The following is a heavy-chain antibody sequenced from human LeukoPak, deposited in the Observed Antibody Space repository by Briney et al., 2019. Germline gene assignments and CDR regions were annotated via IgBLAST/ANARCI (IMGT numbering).Heavy chain of an antibody. J-gene: IGHJ4*02. D-gene: IGHD5-18*01. CDR2: IKKDGSEK. V-gene: IGHV3-7*01. Sequence: GSLRLSCAASGFTFSSYEMNWVRQAPGKGLEWVANIKKDGSEKYYVDSVKGRFTISRDNAKTSLYLHMNSLRAEDTAVYYCARHLSGVTGYTYGRGIDYWGQGTLVTVSS. CDR3: ARHLSGVTGYTYGRGIDY. CDR1: GFTFSSYE.